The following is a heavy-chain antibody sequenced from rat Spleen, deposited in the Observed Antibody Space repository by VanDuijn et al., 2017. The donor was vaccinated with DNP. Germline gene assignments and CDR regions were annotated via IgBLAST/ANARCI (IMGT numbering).Heavy chain of an antibody. CDR2: IHTGSGGT. CDR3: ARWGGPGYFDY. Sequence: QVQLRQSGAEPAKPGSSVKISCKASGYTFTSYYIAWIKQTTGQGLEYIGYIHTGSGGTNYIEKFKGKATLTVDKSSSTAFMQLSSLTPDDSAVYYCARWGGPGYFDYWGQGVMVTVSS. J-gene: IGHJ2*01. V-gene: IGHV1-43*01. CDR1: GYTFTSYY. D-gene: IGHD1-4*01.